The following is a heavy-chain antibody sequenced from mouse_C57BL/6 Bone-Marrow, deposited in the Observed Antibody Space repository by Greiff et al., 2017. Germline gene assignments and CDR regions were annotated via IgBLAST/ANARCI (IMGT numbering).Heavy chain of an antibody. CDR3: ARDAMDY. CDR1: GFTFSSYG. J-gene: IGHJ4*01. CDR2: ISSGGSYT. Sequence: EVMLVESGGDLVKPGGSLKLSCAASGFTFSSYGMSWVRQTPDKRLEWVATISSGGSYTYYPDSVKGRFTISRDNAKNTLYLQMSSLKSEDTAMYYCARDAMDYWGQGTSVTVSS. V-gene: IGHV5-6*01.